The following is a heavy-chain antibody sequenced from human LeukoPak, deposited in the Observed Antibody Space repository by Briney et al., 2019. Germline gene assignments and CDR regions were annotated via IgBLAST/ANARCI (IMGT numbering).Heavy chain of an antibody. D-gene: IGHD3-22*01. J-gene: IGHJ6*02. CDR1: GGSFSGYY. CDR3: AGSDPYYYDSSDYYYYYGMDV. V-gene: IGHV4-34*01. Sequence: SETLSLACAVYGGSFSGYYWSWIRQPPGKGLEWIGEINHSGSTNYNPSLKSRVTISVDTSKNQFSLKLSSVTAADTAVYYCAGSDPYYYDSSDYYYYYGMDVWGQGTTVTVSS. CDR2: INHSGST.